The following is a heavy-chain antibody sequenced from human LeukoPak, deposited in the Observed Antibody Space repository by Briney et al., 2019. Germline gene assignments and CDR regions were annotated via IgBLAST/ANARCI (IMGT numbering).Heavy chain of an antibody. Sequence: GGSLRLSCATSGFTFSQFGMTWVRQPPGKGLEWVASSDGNAHGTYFADSVKGRCTISSDNSKNTVYLQMNSLRADDTAIYYCAKARIIGVGWAQFDSWGQGSLVTVSS. CDR1: GFTFSQFG. CDR3: AKARIIGVGWAQFDS. CDR2: SDGNAHGT. V-gene: IGHV3-23*01. D-gene: IGHD2-21*01. J-gene: IGHJ4*02.